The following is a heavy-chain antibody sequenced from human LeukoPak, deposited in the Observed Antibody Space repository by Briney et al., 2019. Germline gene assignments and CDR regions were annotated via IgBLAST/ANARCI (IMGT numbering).Heavy chain of an antibody. CDR3: AKDFEVHSNGCRGYFDY. CDR2: ISGSGGTT. J-gene: IGHJ4*02. CDR1: GFTFTSHA. D-gene: IGHD6-19*01. Sequence: PGGSLRLSCAASGFTFTSHAITWVRQAPGRELDWVSAISGSGGTTYYADSVKGRFTISRDNSKNTLYLQMNSLRPEDTAIYYCAKDFEVHSNGCRGYFDYWGQGTLVTVSS. V-gene: IGHV3-23*01.